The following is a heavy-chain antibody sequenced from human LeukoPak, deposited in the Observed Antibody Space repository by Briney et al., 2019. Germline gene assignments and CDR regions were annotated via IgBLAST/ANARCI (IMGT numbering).Heavy chain of an antibody. CDR2: INPNSGGT. J-gene: IGHJ3*02. V-gene: IGHV1-2*02. CDR3: ATTLHIVVVTWHAFDI. CDR1: GYSFTSNV. Sequence: GASVKVSCKASGYSFTSNVISWVRQAPGQGLEWMGWINPNSGGTNYAQKFQGRVTMTRDTSISTAYMEPSRLTSDDTTIYYCATTLHIVVVTWHAFDIWGQGTMVTVSS. D-gene: IGHD2-21*02.